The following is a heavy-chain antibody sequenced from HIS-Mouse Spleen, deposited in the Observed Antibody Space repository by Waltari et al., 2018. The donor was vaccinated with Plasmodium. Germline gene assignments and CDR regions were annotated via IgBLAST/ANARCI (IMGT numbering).Heavy chain of an antibody. CDR1: GGSFSGYY. V-gene: IGHV4-34*01. J-gene: IGHJ4*02. D-gene: IGHD3-3*01. CDR3: ARAYYDFWSGYRFDY. Sequence: VQLQQWGAGLLKPSETLSLTCADYGGSFSGYYWSWIRQPQGKGLEWIGEINHSGSTNYNPSLKSRVTISVDTSKNQFSLKLSSVTAADTAVYYCARAYYDFWSGYRFDYWGQGTLFTVSS. CDR2: INHSGST.